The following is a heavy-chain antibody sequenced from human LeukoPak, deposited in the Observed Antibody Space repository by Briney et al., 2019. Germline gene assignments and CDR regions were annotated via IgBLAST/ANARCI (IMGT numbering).Heavy chain of an antibody. CDR3: ARVGQVFRDAFDI. Sequence: ASVKVSCKVSGYTLTELSMHWVRQAPGQGLEWMGWINPNSGGTNYAQKFQGWVTMTRDTSISTAYMELSRLRSDDTAVYYCARVGQVFRDAFDIWGQGTMVTVSS. D-gene: IGHD2-21*01. CDR2: INPNSGGT. CDR1: GYTLTELS. V-gene: IGHV1-2*04. J-gene: IGHJ3*02.